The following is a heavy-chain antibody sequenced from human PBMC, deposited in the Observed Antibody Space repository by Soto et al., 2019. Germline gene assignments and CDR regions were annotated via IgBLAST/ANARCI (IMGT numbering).Heavy chain of an antibody. J-gene: IGHJ4*02. Sequence: QVQLVQSGAEVKKPGSSVKVSCKASGGTFSSYAISWVRQAPGQGLEWMGGIIPIFGTANYAQKFQGRVTITADESTSTAYMELSSLRSEEKAVDYCGRGTARAVEGFDYWGQGTLVTVSS. V-gene: IGHV1-69*12. CDR1: GGTFSSYA. CDR3: GRGTARAVEGFDY. D-gene: IGHD6-19*01. CDR2: IIPIFGTA.